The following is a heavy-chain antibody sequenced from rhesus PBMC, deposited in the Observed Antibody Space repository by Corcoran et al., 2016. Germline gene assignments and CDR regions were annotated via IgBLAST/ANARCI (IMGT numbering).Heavy chain of an antibody. Sequence: EVQLVETGGGLVQPGGSLKLSCAASGFTFSSYGMSWVRQAPGKGLEWVGTSMSEGGRTQCADSGKGRVTNSRDNSKNTLSLQRNSLRAEYTAVYYWAKRQWVHVAGVDDWGQGVLVTVSS. V-gene: IGHV3S5*01. CDR1: GFTFSSYG. CDR3: AKRQWVHVAGVDD. D-gene: IGHD5-24*01. CDR2: SMSEGGRT. J-gene: IGHJ4*01.